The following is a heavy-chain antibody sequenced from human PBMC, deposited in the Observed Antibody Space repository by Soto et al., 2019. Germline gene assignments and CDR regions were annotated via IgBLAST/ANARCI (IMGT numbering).Heavy chain of an antibody. J-gene: IGHJ3*02. D-gene: IGHD2-15*01. CDR1: GYTLTELS. CDR2: FDPEDGET. CDR3: ATGIVVVVAANNDAFDI. V-gene: IGHV1-24*01. Sequence: ASVKVSCKVSGYTLTELSMHWVRQAPGKGFEWMVGFDPEDGETIYAQKFQGRVTMTEDSSTDTAYMELSSLRSEDTAVFYCATGIVVVVAANNDAFDIWGQGTMVTVSS.